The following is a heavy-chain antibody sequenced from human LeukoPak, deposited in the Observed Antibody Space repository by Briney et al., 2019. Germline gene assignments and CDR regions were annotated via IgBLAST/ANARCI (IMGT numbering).Heavy chain of an antibody. Sequence: GGSLRLSCTASGFTFSSYTMSWVRQAPGKGLEWVANIKQDGSEKYYVDSVKGRFTISRDNAKNSLYLQMNSLRAEDTAVYYCARDLGYDDYWGQGTLVTVSS. CDR2: IKQDGSEK. D-gene: IGHD2-15*01. CDR1: GFTFSSYT. V-gene: IGHV3-7*01. CDR3: ARDLGYDDY. J-gene: IGHJ4*02.